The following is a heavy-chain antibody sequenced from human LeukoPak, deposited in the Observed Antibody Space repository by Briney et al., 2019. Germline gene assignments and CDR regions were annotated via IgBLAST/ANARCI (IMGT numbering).Heavy chain of an antibody. D-gene: IGHD6-13*01. CDR2: ISWNSGSI. Sequence: GGSLRLSCAASGFTFDDYAMHWVRQAPGKGLEWVSGISWNSGSIGYADSVKGRFTISRDNAKNSLYLQMNSLRAEDTALYYCAKDIGDGYSGSWVFDYWGQGTLVTVSS. CDR3: AKDIGDGYSGSWVFDY. CDR1: GFTFDDYA. V-gene: IGHV3-9*01. J-gene: IGHJ4*02.